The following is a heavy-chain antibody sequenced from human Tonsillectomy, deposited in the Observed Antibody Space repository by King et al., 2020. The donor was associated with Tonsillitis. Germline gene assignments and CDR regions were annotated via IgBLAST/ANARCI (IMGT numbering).Heavy chain of an antibody. CDR2: ITGSGGGT. Sequence: QLVQSGGGLVQPGGSLRLSCAVSGFTFSSYAMSWVRQAPGRGLEWVSTITGSGGGTYYADSVKGRFTISRDNSKNTLYLQMNSLRAEDTAVYYCAKGCLLGRSSSSVAGMNLDYWGQGTLVTVSS. J-gene: IGHJ4*02. V-gene: IGHV3-23*04. CDR3: AKGCLLGRSSSSVAGMNLDY. CDR1: GFTFSSYA. D-gene: IGHD6-6*01.